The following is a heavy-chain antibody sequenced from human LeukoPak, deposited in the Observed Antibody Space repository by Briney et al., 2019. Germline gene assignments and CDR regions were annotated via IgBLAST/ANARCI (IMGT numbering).Heavy chain of an antibody. V-gene: IGHV3-33*01. J-gene: IGHJ3*02. CDR3: AREDYYDSSGAFDI. CDR2: IWYDGSNK. Sequence: GGSLRLSCAASGFTSSSYGMHWVRQAPGKGLEWVAVIWYDGSNKHYADSVKGRFTISRDNSKNTLYLQMNSLRAEDTAVYYCAREDYYDSSGAFDIWGQGTMVTVSS. D-gene: IGHD3-22*01. CDR1: GFTSSSYG.